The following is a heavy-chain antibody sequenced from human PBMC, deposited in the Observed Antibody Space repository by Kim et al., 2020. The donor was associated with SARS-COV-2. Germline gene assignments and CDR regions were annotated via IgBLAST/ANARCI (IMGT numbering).Heavy chain of an antibody. D-gene: IGHD5-18*01. CDR2: IYPGDFDI. CDR3: ARHKGVDTVMVNYHYYGMDV. V-gene: IGHV5-51*01. CDR1: GYRFTTYW. J-gene: IGHJ6*02. Sequence: GASLKISCKGSGYRFTTYWIGWVRQMPGKGLEWMGIIYPGDFDIRYSPSFQGQVTIPADKSINTAYLQWSSLKASDTATYYCARHKGVDTVMVNYHYYGMDVWGQGTTVTVSS.